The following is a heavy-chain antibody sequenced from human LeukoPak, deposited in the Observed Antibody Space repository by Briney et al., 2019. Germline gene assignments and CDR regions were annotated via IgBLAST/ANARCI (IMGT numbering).Heavy chain of an antibody. J-gene: IGHJ4*02. CDR2: IYHSGGT. CDR1: GYPMSSGYY. D-gene: IGHD6-19*01. CDR3: ASSYYSSGWYFDY. Sequence: SEPLSLPCAVCGYPMSSGYYWGWIRQPPGKGLEWIGSIYHSGGTYYNPSPKSRGSLSVDTSKNQFSLKLSSVTAADTAVYYCASSYYSSGWYFDYWGQGTLVTVSS. V-gene: IGHV4-38-2*01.